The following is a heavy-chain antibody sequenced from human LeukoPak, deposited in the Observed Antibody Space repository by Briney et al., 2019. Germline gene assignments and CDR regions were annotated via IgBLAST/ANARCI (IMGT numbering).Heavy chain of an antibody. CDR3: AKANYYGSGHLSSHFDY. V-gene: IGHV3-9*01. CDR2: ISWNSGSI. D-gene: IGHD3-10*01. CDR1: GFTFDDYA. Sequence: GRSLRLSCAASGFTFDDYAMHWVRRAPGKGLEWGSGISWNSGSIGYADSVKGRFTISRDNAKNSLYLQMNSLRAEDTALYYCAKANYYGSGHLSSHFDYWGQGTLVTVSS. J-gene: IGHJ4*02.